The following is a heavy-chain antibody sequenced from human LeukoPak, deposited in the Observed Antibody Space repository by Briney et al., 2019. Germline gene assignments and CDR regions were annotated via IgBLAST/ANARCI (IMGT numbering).Heavy chain of an antibody. Sequence: GGILSLSCVASGFTFSNYWMHWVRQAPGKGLVWVSRIINDGTTTNYVDSVKGRFTISRDNSKNTVYLEMNSLRAEDTAVYYCARDYGAGRRAFDIWGLGTMVTVSS. V-gene: IGHV3-74*01. CDR1: GFTFSNYW. CDR3: ARDYGAGRRAFDI. J-gene: IGHJ3*02. CDR2: IINDGTTT. D-gene: IGHD4-17*01.